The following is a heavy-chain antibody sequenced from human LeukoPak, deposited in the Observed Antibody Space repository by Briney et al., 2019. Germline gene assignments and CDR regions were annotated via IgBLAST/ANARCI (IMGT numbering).Heavy chain of an antibody. CDR2: ISSSANTI. CDR3: ARSKYLAY. V-gene: IGHV3-48*03. J-gene: IGHJ4*02. Sequence: GGSLRLSCAASGFTFSSYEMNWVRQAPGKGLEWVSYISSSANTIYYADSVKGRFTISRDNAKNSLYLQMNSLRAEDTAVYYCARSKYLAYWGQGTLVTVSS. CDR1: GFTFSSYE.